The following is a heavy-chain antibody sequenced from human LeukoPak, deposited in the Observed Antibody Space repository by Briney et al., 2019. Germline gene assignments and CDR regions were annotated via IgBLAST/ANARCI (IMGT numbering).Heavy chain of an antibody. Sequence: GGSLRLSCAASGFTFSDHYIDWVRQAPGKGLEWVGRSRDKGNSYTTAYAASVRGRFTISRDDSKNSLYLQMNSLKIEDTAVYYCAALSLPNITIVGSGFYYWGQGNLVTVSS. CDR3: AALSLPNITIVGSGFYY. V-gene: IGHV3-72*01. CDR1: GFTFSDHY. D-gene: IGHD3-10*01. J-gene: IGHJ4*02. CDR2: SRDKGNSYTT.